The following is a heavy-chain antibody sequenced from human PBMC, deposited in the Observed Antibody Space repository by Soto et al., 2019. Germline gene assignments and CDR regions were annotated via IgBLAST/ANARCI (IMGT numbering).Heavy chain of an antibody. V-gene: IGHV3-23*01. Sequence: EVQLLESGGGLVQPGGSLRLSCAASGFTFSSYAMSWVRQAPGKGLEWLAGITFRGDYTYYADSVKGRFTISRDNSRNRLDLQMNSLKVEDTALYYCAKLGTMGVCDSWGQGTPLTVSS. CDR3: AKLGTMGVCDS. D-gene: IGHD1-26*01. CDR2: ITFRGDYT. J-gene: IGHJ4*02. CDR1: GFTFSSYA.